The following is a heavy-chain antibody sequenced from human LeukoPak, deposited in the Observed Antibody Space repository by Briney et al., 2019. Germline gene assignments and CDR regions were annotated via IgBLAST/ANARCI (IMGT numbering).Heavy chain of an antibody. Sequence: PGGSLRLSCAASGFTFSSYWMNWVRQAPGKGLEWVANINQDGSEKYYVDSVKGRFTISRDNSKNTLYLQMNSLRAEDTAVYYCAKDPGQWLALDYWGQGTLVTVSS. V-gene: IGHV3-7*03. CDR1: GFTFSSYW. CDR3: AKDPGQWLALDY. J-gene: IGHJ4*02. CDR2: INQDGSEK. D-gene: IGHD6-19*01.